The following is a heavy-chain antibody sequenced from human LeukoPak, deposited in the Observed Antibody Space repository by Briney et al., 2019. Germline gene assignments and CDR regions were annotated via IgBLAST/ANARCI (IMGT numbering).Heavy chain of an antibody. Sequence: GESLKISCKGSGFSFSDYWIGWVRQKPGRGLEWMGIIYLVDSDTRYSPSFQGQVTISADRSIGTAYLQWSGLKASDSAIYYCARHPGYLSGYYYMDVWGKGTTVTVSS. CDR3: ARHPGYLSGYYYMDV. V-gene: IGHV5-51*01. J-gene: IGHJ6*03. CDR2: IYLVDSDT. D-gene: IGHD3-9*01. CDR1: GFSFSDYW.